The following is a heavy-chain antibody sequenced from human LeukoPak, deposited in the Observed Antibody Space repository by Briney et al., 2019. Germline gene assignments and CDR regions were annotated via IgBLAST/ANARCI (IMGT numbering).Heavy chain of an antibody. Sequence: ASVKVSCKASGYTFTGYCMHWVRQAPGQGLEWMGWINPNSGGTNYAQKFQGRVTMTRDTSISTAYMELSRLRSDDTAVYYCARARRFGIRGSGYYYRGLVEQHTSFDPWGQGTLVTVSS. CDR3: ARARRFGIRGSGYYYRGLVEQHTSFDP. CDR1: GYTFTGYC. CDR2: INPNSGGT. V-gene: IGHV1-2*02. D-gene: IGHD3-22*01. J-gene: IGHJ5*02.